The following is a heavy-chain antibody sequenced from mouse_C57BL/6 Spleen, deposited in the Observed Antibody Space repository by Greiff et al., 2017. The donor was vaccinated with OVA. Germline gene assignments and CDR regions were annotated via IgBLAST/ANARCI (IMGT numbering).Heavy chain of an antibody. D-gene: IGHD2-4*01. V-gene: IGHV1-64*01. CDR2: IHPNSGST. CDR3: ARGFYYEYDYFGY. Sequence: QVQLQQPGAELVKPGASVKLSCKASGYTFTSYWMHWVKQRPGQGLEWIGMIHPNSGSTNYNEKFKSKATLTVDKSSSTAYMQLSSLTSEDSAVYYCARGFYYEYDYFGYWGQSTTLTVSS. CDR1: GYTFTSYW. J-gene: IGHJ2*01.